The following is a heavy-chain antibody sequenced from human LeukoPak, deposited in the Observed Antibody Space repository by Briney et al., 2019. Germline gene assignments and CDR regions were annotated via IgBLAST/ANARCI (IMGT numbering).Heavy chain of an antibody. Sequence: SETLSLTCTVSGGSISSYYWSWIRQPPGKGLEWIGYIYYSGSTNYNPSLKSRVTISVDTSKNQFSLRLSSVTAADTAVYYCARGSDFWSGYFDYWGQGTLVTVSS. D-gene: IGHD3-3*01. V-gene: IGHV4-59*12. CDR3: ARGSDFWSGYFDY. CDR1: GGSISSYY. J-gene: IGHJ4*02. CDR2: IYYSGST.